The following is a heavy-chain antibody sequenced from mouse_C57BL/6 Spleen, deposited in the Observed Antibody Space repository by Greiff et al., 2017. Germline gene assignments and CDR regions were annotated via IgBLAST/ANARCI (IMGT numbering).Heavy chain of an antibody. CDR3: ARPYYDYDGVD. Sequence: EVQLQQSGPELVKPGASVKISCKASGYTFTDYYMNWVKQSHGKSLEWIGDINPNNGGTSYNQKFKGKATLTVDKSSSTAYMELRSLTSEDSAVYYCARPYYDYDGVDWGQGTLVTVSA. CDR2: INPNNGGT. J-gene: IGHJ3*01. V-gene: IGHV1-26*01. D-gene: IGHD2-4*01. CDR1: GYTFTDYY.